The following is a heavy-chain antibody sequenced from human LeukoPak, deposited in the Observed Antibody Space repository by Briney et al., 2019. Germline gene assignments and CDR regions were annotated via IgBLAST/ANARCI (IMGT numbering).Heavy chain of an antibody. CDR1: GGSISSYY. CDR3: ARGDGSSWPYYYYGMDV. J-gene: IGHJ6*02. Sequence: SSETLSLTCTVSGGSISSYYWSWIRQPPGKGLEWIGYIYYSGSTNYNPSLKSRVTISVDTSKNQFSLKLSSVTAADTAVYYCARGDGSSWPYYYYGMDVWGQGTTVTVSS. V-gene: IGHV4-59*08. CDR2: IYYSGST. D-gene: IGHD6-13*01.